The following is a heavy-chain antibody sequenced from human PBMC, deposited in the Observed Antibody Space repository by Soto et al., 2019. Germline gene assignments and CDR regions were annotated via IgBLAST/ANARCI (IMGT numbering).Heavy chain of an antibody. V-gene: IGHV1-46*02. CDR1: GYTFNSYD. J-gene: IGHJ5*02. Sequence: ASVKVSCKTSGYTFNSYDMHWVRQAPGQGLEWMGVDNPSCGSVKHAPKFQDRVTITRDTSTGTVYMELSSLRSEDTAVYYCATALELDNSRSNCLDPWGEGPRVTVSS. CDR2: DNPSCGSV. D-gene: IGHD1-1*01. CDR3: ATALELDNSRSNCLDP.